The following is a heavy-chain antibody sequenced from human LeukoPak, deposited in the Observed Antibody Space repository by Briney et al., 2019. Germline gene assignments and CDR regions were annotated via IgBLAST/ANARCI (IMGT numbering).Heavy chain of an antibody. J-gene: IGHJ6*03. V-gene: IGHV1-2*02. Sequence: WASVKVSCKASGYTFTGYYMHWMRQAPGQGLEWMGWINPNSGGTNYAQKFQGRVTMTRDTSISTAYMELSRLRSDDTAVYYCARDVAAGNYYYYYMDVWGKGTTVTVSS. CDR3: ARDVAAGNYYYYYMDV. CDR1: GYTFTGYY. D-gene: IGHD6-13*01. CDR2: INPNSGGT.